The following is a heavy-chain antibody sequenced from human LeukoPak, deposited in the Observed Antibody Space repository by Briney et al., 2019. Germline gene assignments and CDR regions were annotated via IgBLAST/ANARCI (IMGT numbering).Heavy chain of an antibody. Sequence: GESPEISCKGSGYSFTSYWITWVRQMPGKGLDWLGRIDPTDSYTNYSPSFQGHVTISADKSISTACLQWSSLKASDTAMYYCARLGYYGSRSYGYWGQGTLVTVSS. CDR2: IDPTDSYT. CDR1: GYSFTSYW. CDR3: ARLGYYGSRSYGY. J-gene: IGHJ1*01. V-gene: IGHV5-10-1*01. D-gene: IGHD3-10*01.